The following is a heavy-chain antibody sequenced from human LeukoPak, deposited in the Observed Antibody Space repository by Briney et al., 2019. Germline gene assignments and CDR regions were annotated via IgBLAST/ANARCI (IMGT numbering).Heavy chain of an antibody. V-gene: IGHV3-30*02. Sequence: GGSLRLSCAASGFTFSSYGMHWVHQAPGKGLEWVAFIRYDGSNKYYADSVKGRFTISRDNSKNTLYPQMNSLRAEDTAVYYCAKVDSVVIHFDYWGQGTLVTVSS. D-gene: IGHD3-22*01. J-gene: IGHJ4*02. CDR2: IRYDGSNK. CDR3: AKVDSVVIHFDY. CDR1: GFTFSSYG.